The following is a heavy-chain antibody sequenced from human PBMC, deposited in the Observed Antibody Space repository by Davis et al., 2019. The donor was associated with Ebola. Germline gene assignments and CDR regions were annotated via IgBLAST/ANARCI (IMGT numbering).Heavy chain of an antibody. CDR3: AKRISGNYGFGDS. D-gene: IGHD1-26*01. J-gene: IGHJ4*02. CDR2: IRFDGSDT. V-gene: IGHV3-30*02. Sequence: GESLKISCAASGFTFAFYGMHWVRQAPGKGLEWLAFIRFDGSDTYYADSVKGRFTISRDNSKNTLSLQMYSLRPEDTAVYYCAKRISGNYGFGDSWGQGTLVTVSS. CDR1: GFTFAFYG.